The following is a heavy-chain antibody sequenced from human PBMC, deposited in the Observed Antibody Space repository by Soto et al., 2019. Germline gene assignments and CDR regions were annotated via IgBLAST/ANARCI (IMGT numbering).Heavy chain of an antibody. V-gene: IGHV1-69*01. CDR1: GGTFSSYA. CDR2: IIPIFGTA. D-gene: IGHD5-12*01. Sequence: QVQLVQSGAEVKKPGSSVKVSCKASGGTFSSYAISWVRQAPGQGLEWMGGIIPIFGTANYAQKFQGRVTITADESTSTAYMELSSLRSEDTAVYYCARDLDRGYSGYDSGIGAFDIWGQGTMSPSLQ. CDR3: ARDLDRGYSGYDSGIGAFDI. J-gene: IGHJ3*02.